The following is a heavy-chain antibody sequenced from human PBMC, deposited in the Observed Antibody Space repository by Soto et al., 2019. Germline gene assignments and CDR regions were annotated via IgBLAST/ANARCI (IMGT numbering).Heavy chain of an antibody. CDR1: GGSISSSNW. CDR3: ARETPVLLWFGESTRLRAFDI. CDR2: IYYSGST. Sequence: PSETLSLTCAVSGGSISSSNWWSWVRQPPGKGLEWIGEIYYSGSTYYNPSLKSRVTISVDTSKNQFSLKLSSVTAADTAVYYCARETPVLLWFGESTRLRAFDIWGQGTMVTVSS. D-gene: IGHD3-10*01. V-gene: IGHV4-4*02. J-gene: IGHJ3*02.